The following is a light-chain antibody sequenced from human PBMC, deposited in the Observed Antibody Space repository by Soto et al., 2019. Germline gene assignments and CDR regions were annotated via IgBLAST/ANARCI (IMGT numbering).Light chain of an antibody. CDR1: QSISSW. V-gene: IGKV1-5*01. CDR2: DVS. CDR3: QEYNSNSST. J-gene: IGKJ2*01. Sequence: DIQMTQSPSTLSASVGDRVTITCRASQSISSWLAWYQQTPGKAPKLLIYDVSSLESGVPSRFSGSGSGTECTLTICSLQPDDFATYYCQEYNSNSSTFGQGTKLQIE.